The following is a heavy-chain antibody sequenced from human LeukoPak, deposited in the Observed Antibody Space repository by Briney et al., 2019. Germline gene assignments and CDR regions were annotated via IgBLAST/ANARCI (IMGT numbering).Heavy chain of an antibody. CDR3: ARSSPYCSSTSCYTVDY. J-gene: IGHJ4*02. Sequence: SETLSLTCTVSGGSISSYYWSWIRQPAGKGLEWIGRIYTSGSTNYNPSLKSRVTMSVDASKNQFSLKLSSVTAADTAVYYCARSSPYCSSTSCYTVDYWGQGTLVTVSS. V-gene: IGHV4-4*07. CDR1: GGSISSYY. D-gene: IGHD2-2*02. CDR2: IYTSGST.